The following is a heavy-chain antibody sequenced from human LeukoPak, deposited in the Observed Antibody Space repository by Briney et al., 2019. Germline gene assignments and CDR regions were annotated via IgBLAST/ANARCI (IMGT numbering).Heavy chain of an antibody. D-gene: IGHD3-22*01. V-gene: IGHV3-30*18. CDR3: AKDSLLNLLRGYFDY. J-gene: IGHJ4*02. Sequence: GGSLRLSCAASGFTFSSYGVHWVRQAPGKGLEWVAVISYDGSNKYYADSVKGRFTISRDNSKNTLYLQMKSLRAEDTAVYYCAKDSLLNLLRGYFDYWGQGTLVTVSS. CDR1: GFTFSSYG. CDR2: ISYDGSNK.